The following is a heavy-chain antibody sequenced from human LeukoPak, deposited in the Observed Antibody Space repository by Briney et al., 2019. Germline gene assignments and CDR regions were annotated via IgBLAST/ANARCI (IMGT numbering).Heavy chain of an antibody. CDR3: ARESADYYDSSGPNYYFDY. CDR2: ISWDGGST. CDR1: GFTFDDYA. D-gene: IGHD3-22*01. Sequence: GGSLRLSCAASGFTFDDYAMHWVRQAPGKGLEWVSLISWDGGSTYYADSVKGRFTISRDNAKNSLYLQMNSLRAEDTAVYYCARESADYYDSSGPNYYFDYWGQGTLVTVSS. V-gene: IGHV3-43D*03. J-gene: IGHJ4*02.